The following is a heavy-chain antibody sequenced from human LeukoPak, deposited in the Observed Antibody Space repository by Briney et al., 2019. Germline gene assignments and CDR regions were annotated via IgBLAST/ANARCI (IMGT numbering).Heavy chain of an antibody. CDR2: IAGSGSPI. Sequence: GGSLMLCCTASGFTFSSYGMNWVRQAPGKGVEWVSYIAGSGSPIYYADAVRGRFTISRGNAKNSLYLQMNSLRAEDTAVYYCARDHYYDSGGYYSPFDYWGQGTPVTVSS. J-gene: IGHJ4*02. V-gene: IGHV3-48*01. D-gene: IGHD3-10*01. CDR1: GFTFSSYG. CDR3: ARDHYYDSGGYYSPFDY.